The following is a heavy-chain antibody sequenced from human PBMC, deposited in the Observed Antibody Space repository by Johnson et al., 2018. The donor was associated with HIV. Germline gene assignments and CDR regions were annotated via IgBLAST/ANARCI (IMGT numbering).Heavy chain of an antibody. Sequence: QVQLVESGGGLVQPGGSLRLSCAASGFTFRDYYMSWIRQAPGKGLEWVSYISSSGNTIYYADSVKGRFTISRDNSKNTLYLQMNSLRAEDTAVYYCAKNGARGDAFDVWGQGTVVTVSS. D-gene: IGHD2-8*01. CDR1: GFTFRDYY. CDR3: AKNGARGDAFDV. J-gene: IGHJ3*01. CDR2: ISSSGNTI. V-gene: IGHV3-11*04.